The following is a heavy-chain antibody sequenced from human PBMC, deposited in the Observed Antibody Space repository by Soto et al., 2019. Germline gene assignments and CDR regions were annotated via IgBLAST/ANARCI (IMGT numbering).Heavy chain of an antibody. CDR3: SRDYDSGYDN. Sequence: QVQLVQSGAEVKKPGSSVKVSCKASGGTFSSYTISWVRQAPGQGLEWMGRIIPILGIANYAQKFQGRVTITADKSTSTAYMELSSLRSGDTAVYYCSRDYDSGYDNLGQGTLVTVSS. J-gene: IGHJ4*02. CDR1: GGTFSSYT. D-gene: IGHD5-12*01. CDR2: IIPILGIA. V-gene: IGHV1-69*08.